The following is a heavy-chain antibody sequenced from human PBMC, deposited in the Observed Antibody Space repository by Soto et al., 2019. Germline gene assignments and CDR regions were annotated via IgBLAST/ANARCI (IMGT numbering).Heavy chain of an antibody. CDR3: ARDPGYSSIWSNWFDP. V-gene: IGHV3-23*01. Sequence: PGGSLRLSCAASGFTFSTYAMSWVRQAPGKGLEWVSTISDSGGFTYNADSVRGRFTISRDNSKNTLFLQMNSLRAEDTAVYYCARDPGYSSIWSNWFDPWGQGALVTVSS. CDR1: GFTFSTYA. CDR2: ISDSGGFT. D-gene: IGHD6-13*01. J-gene: IGHJ5*02.